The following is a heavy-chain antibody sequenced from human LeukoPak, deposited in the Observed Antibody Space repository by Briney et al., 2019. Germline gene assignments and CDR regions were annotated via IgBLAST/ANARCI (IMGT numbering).Heavy chain of an antibody. J-gene: IGHJ4*02. CDR2: IYSSGST. D-gene: IGHD6-19*01. Sequence: SETLSLTCTVSGGSISSGSYSWSWIRQPAGKGLEWIGRIYSSGSTNYNPSLKSRVTISVDTSKKQFSLKLSSVTAADTAVYYCARGHSSGWRISTRPLDYWGQGTLVTVSS. CDR3: ARGHSSGWRISTRPLDY. V-gene: IGHV4-61*02. CDR1: GGSISSGSYS.